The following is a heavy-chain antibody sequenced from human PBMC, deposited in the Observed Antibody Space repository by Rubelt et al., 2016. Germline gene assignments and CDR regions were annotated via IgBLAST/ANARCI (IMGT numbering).Heavy chain of an antibody. Sequence: QVQLVQSGAGVKKPGASMKVSCKASGYNFTTYGIHWVRQAPGQGLAWMGWISAYNGNTNYAQKLQGRVTMTTDTSTSTAYVQLRSLRSDDTAVYYWARDYSRRENNWFDPWGQGTLVTVSA. V-gene: IGHV1-18*01. J-gene: IGHJ5*02. D-gene: IGHD6-13*01. CDR3: ARDYSRRENNWFDP. CDR1: GYNFTTYG. CDR2: ISAYNGNT.